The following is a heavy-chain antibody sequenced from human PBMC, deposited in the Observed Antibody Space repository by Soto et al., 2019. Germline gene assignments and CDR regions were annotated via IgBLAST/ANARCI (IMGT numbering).Heavy chain of an antibody. Sequence: ASVKVSCKASGYTFTSYGISWVRQAPGQGLEWMGWISAGDGNTKYSRNFQGRVTITRDTSASTAYMELSSLRSEDTAVYYCVRDGAVAGNINFDFWGQGTLVTVSS. D-gene: IGHD6-19*01. J-gene: IGHJ4*02. V-gene: IGHV1-18*01. CDR1: GYTFTSYG. CDR3: VRDGAVAGNINFDF. CDR2: ISAGDGNT.